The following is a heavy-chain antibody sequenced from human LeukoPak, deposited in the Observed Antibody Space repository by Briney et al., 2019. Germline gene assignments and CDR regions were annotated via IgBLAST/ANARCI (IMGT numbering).Heavy chain of an antibody. CDR3: ARQIIVATIGAGYYGMDV. J-gene: IGHJ6*02. Sequence: ASVKVSCKASGYTFTSYYMHWVRQAPGQGLEWMGMINPSGGSTSYAQKFQGRVTMTRDTSTSTVYMELSSLRSEDTAVYYCARQIIVATIGAGYYGMDVWGQGTTVTVSS. CDR2: INPSGGST. D-gene: IGHD5-12*01. V-gene: IGHV1-46*01. CDR1: GYTFTSYY.